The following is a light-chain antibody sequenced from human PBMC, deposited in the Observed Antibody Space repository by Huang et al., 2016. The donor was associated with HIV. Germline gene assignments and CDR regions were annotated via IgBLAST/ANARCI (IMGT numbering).Light chain of an antibody. V-gene: IGKV1-39*01. CDR3: QQSYSTPL. J-gene: IGKJ3*01. CDR1: QNIRGY. CDR2: PAS. Sequence: DIQMTQSPSSVSASVGDRVTIACRASQNIRGYLNWDQVKPGKAPKLVVYPASSLHSGVPARFSGSGSGTDFTLTISSLQPEDFATYYCQQSYSTPLFGPGTKVEIK.